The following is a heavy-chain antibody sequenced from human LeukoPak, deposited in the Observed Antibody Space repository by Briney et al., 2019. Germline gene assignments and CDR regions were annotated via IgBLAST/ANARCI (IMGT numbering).Heavy chain of an antibody. CDR1: GFTFSSYW. D-gene: IGHD2-21*01. V-gene: IGHV3-21*01. Sequence: PGGSLRLPCAASGFTFSSYWMSWVRQAPGKGLEWVSSISSSSSYIYYADSVKGRFTISRDNAKNSLYLQMNSLRAEDTAVYYCARRSTPAYCGGDCLDYWGQGTLVTVSS. CDR2: ISSSSSYI. CDR3: ARRSTPAYCGGDCLDY. J-gene: IGHJ4*02.